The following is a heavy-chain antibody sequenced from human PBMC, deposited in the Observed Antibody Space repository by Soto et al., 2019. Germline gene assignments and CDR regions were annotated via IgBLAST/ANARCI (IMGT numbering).Heavy chain of an antibody. Sequence: QVHLVQFGAEVREPGSSVKVSCTASGGTFNTHTISWVRQAPGLGLEWMGRIIPMLGMSNSPQKFQGRVSLTADKSTSNVYMSRSRLTSDDTAVYYCATSYGSGSSHFDSWGQGTLVTVSS. CDR1: GGTFNTHT. CDR2: IIPMLGMS. CDR3: ATSYGSGSSHFDS. V-gene: IGHV1-69*02. D-gene: IGHD3-10*01. J-gene: IGHJ4*02.